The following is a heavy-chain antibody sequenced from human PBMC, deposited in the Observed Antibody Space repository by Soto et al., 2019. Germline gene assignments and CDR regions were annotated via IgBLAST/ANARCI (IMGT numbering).Heavy chain of an antibody. D-gene: IGHD3-9*01. CDR2: INHSGST. Sequence: SETLSLTCAVYGGSFSGYYWSWIRQPPGKGLEWIGEINHSGSTNYNPSLKSRVTISVDTSKNQFSLKLSSVTAADTAVYYCARVSRYFDWLSSAYYYYYGMDVWGQGTTVTVSS. V-gene: IGHV4-34*01. CDR1: GGSFSGYY. J-gene: IGHJ6*02. CDR3: ARVSRYFDWLSSAYYYYYGMDV.